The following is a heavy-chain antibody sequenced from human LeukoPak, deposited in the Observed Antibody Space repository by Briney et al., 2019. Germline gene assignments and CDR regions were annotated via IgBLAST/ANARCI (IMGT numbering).Heavy chain of an antibody. CDR1: GYTFTSYD. V-gene: IGHV1-46*01. CDR2: INPSGGST. J-gene: IGHJ4*02. D-gene: IGHD6-19*01. CDR3: ARESQIGASSSVAGEGFDY. Sequence: GASVKVSCKASGYTFTSYDINWVRQAPGQGLEWMGIINPSGGSTSYAQKFQGRVTMTRDTSTSTVYMELSSLRSEDTAVYYCARESQIGASSSVAGEGFDYWGQGTLVTVSS.